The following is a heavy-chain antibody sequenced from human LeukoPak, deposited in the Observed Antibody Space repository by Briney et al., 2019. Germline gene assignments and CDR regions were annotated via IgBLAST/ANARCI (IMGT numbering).Heavy chain of an antibody. V-gene: IGHV3-9*01. CDR2: ISWNSGSI. J-gene: IGHJ5*02. CDR1: GFTFSSYG. Sequence: GGSLRLYCAASGFTFSSYGMHWVRQAPGKGLEWVSGISWNSGSIGYADSVKGRFTISRDNAKNSLYLQMNSLRAEDTALYYCAKDNFNMNWFDPWGQGTLVTVSS. CDR3: AKDNFNMNWFDP.